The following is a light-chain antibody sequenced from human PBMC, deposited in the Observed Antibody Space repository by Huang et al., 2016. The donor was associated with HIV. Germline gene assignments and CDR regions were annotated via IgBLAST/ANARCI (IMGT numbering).Light chain of an antibody. CDR3: QQRTSSYT. J-gene: IGKJ4*01. Sequence: EIVLTQSPATLSLSPGERATLSCRASQNINTYLAWYQKKPGQAPRLLIQDASNRATGIPARFSSSGSGTDCTLTISSNEPEDFAVYYCQQRTSSYTFGGGTKVEIK. CDR2: DAS. CDR1: QNINTY. V-gene: IGKV3-11*01.